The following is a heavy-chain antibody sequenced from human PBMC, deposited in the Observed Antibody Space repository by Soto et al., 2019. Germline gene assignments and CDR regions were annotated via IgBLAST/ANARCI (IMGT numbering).Heavy chain of an antibody. J-gene: IGHJ2*01. CDR3: ARGQASDCPRLGQYVDL. CDR2: ISTRGTYI. V-gene: IGHV3-21*01. D-gene: IGHD2-21*02. CDR1: GFSFKNYN. Sequence: DVQLVESGGGLVKPGGSMRLSCAASGFSFKNYNMNWVRQAPGKGLEWVSSISTRGTYILYADSVKGRFSISRDNANTSLSLQLTGLRVEDTAVYYCARGQASDCPRLGQYVDLWGRGTLVSASS.